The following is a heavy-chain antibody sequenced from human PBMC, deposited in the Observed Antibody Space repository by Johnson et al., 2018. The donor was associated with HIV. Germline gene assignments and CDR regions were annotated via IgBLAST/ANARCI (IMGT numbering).Heavy chain of an antibody. Sequence: QVQLVESGGGVVQPGRSLRLSCAASGFTFSSYAMHWVRQAPAKGLEWVAVISYDGSDKYYADSVKGRFTISRDNSKNTLYLQMNSLRAEDTAVYYCARGGASDAFDIWGQGTMVTVSS. V-gene: IGHV3-30*04. D-gene: IGHD4/OR15-4a*01. CDR3: ARGGASDAFDI. CDR2: ISYDGSDK. CDR1: GFTFSSYA. J-gene: IGHJ3*02.